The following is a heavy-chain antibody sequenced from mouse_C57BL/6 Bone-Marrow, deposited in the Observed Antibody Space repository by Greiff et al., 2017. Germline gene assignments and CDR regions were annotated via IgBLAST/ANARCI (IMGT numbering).Heavy chain of an antibody. CDR1: GFNITDDY. CDR3: SSFDGNYFDF. CDR2: IDPEIGDT. D-gene: IGHD2-3*01. Sequence: EVQLQQSGAELVRPGASVKLSCTASGFNITDDYIHWVKQRPEQGLEWIGWIDPEIGDTEYASKFQGKATITSDTSSNTAYLQLSSLTSEDAAAYYCSSFDGNYFDFWGQDTPLTVAS. J-gene: IGHJ2*01. V-gene: IGHV14-4*01.